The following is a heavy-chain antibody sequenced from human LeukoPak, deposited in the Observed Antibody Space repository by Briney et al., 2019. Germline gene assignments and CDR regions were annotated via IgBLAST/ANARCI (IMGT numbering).Heavy chain of an antibody. V-gene: IGHV1-69*13. D-gene: IGHD5-18*01. CDR2: IIPIFGTA. CDR1: GGTFSSYA. CDR3: ARDWAVKGYQRAFDI. J-gene: IGHJ3*02. Sequence: VASVKVSCKASGGTFSSYAISWVRQAPGQGLEWMGGIIPIFGTANYAQKFQGRVTITADESTSTAYMELRSLRSDDTAVYYCARDWAVKGYQRAFDIWGQGTMVTVSS.